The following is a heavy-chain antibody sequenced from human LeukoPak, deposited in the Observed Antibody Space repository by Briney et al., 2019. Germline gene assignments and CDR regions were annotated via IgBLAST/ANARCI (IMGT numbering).Heavy chain of an antibody. CDR1: GFTFSSYA. CDR2: ISWNSGTI. Sequence: GGSLRLSCAASGFTFSSYAMSWVRQAPGKGLEWVSGISWNSGTIGHADSVKGRFTISRDNAKDSLYLQMNSLRTDDTALYYCARGLEKGYSYGIDYWGQGTLVTVSS. V-gene: IGHV3-9*01. D-gene: IGHD5-18*01. J-gene: IGHJ4*02. CDR3: ARGLEKGYSYGIDY.